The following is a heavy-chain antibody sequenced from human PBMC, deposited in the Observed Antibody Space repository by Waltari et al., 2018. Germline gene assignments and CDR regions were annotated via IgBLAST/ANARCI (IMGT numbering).Heavy chain of an antibody. CDR3: ARVISGPNAHFDY. CDR1: GVTFSSYA. D-gene: IGHD2-8*01. J-gene: IGHJ4*02. V-gene: IGHV3-30-3*01. Sequence: QVQLVESGGGVVQPGRSLRLSCAASGVTFSSYAMHWVRQAPGQGLEWVAVISYDGSNKYYADSVKGRFTISRDNSKNTLYLQMNSLRAEDTAVYYCARVISGPNAHFDYWGQGTLVTVSS. CDR2: ISYDGSNK.